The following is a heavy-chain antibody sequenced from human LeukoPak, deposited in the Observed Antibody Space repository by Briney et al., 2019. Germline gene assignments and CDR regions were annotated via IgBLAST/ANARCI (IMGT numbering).Heavy chain of an antibody. Sequence: GGSLRLSCAASGFTFRSYWMTWVRQSPGKGLEWVANIKQDGSEAYHVDSVKGRFTISRDNAKDSLYLEMNSLRAEDTAVYYCARGGQAGTGDLWGQGTLVTVSS. V-gene: IGHV3-7*01. D-gene: IGHD3-10*01. J-gene: IGHJ5*02. CDR1: GFTFRSYW. CDR3: ARGGQAGTGDL. CDR2: IKQDGSEA.